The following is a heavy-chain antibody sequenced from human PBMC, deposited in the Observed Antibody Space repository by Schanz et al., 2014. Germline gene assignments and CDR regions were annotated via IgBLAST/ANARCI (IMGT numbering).Heavy chain of an antibody. CDR1: GFVFGDYY. CDR2: ISDSGTYT. V-gene: IGHV3-11*05. J-gene: IGHJ4*02. CDR3: AKVRYSSGWRGDYFDE. D-gene: IGHD6-25*01. Sequence: VQLVQSGGGLVQPGGSLRLSCAASGFVFGDYYMTWIRQAPGKGLEWLSYISDSGTYTNYADSVKGRFTISRDNAKSSLYLQMNSLRVEDTAVYYCAKVRYSSGWRGDYFDEWGQGTLVTVAS.